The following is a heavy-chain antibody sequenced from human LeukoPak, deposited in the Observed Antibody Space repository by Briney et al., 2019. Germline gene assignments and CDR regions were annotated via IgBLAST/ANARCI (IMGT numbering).Heavy chain of an antibody. CDR2: IKTKTDGGTI. Sequence: GGSLRLSCAASGFSLSNAWMSWVRQAPGKGLERVGRIKTKTDGGTIEYAAPVTGRFTISRDDSKNTLYLQMNSLKTEDTAVYYCAWHYFDYWGQGTLVTVSS. D-gene: IGHD5-24*01. J-gene: IGHJ4*02. CDR3: AWHYFDY. V-gene: IGHV3-15*01. CDR1: GFSLSNAW.